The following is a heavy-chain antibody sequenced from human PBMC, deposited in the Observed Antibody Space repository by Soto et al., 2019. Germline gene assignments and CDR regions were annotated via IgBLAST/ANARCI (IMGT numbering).Heavy chain of an antibody. V-gene: IGHV4-59*12. Sequence: SETLSLTCTVTGGSISSYYWSWIRQPPGKGLEWIGYIYYSGSTNYNPSLKSRVTISVDTSKNQFSLKLSSVTAADTAVYYCARDDRAIVATISFDYWGQGTLVTVSS. J-gene: IGHJ4*02. CDR1: GGSISSYY. D-gene: IGHD5-12*01. CDR2: IYYSGST. CDR3: ARDDRAIVATISFDY.